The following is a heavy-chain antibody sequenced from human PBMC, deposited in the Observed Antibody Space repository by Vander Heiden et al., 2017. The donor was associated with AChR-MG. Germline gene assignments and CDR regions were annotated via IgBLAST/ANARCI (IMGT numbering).Heavy chain of an antibody. Sequence: EVQLVDSGGGLVQPGGSLRLSCAASGFTFSDNYMDWVRQAPGKGLEWVGRSRNKASSYTTKYAASVEGRFTISRDDSKSSLYLQMNSLKIEDSAVYYCVKALSGWSFEYWAQGTLVTVSS. V-gene: IGHV3-72*01. CDR2: SRNKASSYTT. J-gene: IGHJ4*02. CDR3: VKALSGWSFEY. D-gene: IGHD6-19*01. CDR1: GFTFSDNY.